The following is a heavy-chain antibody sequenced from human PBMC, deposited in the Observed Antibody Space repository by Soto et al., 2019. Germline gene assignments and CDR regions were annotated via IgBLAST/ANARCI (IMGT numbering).Heavy chain of an antibody. CDR2: ISAYNGNT. V-gene: IGHV1-18*04. CDR3: AREQRGRGYYDFWSGYYPKNDAFDI. Sequence: ASVKVSCKASGYTFTIYGISCVLQSRVQWLDWMGCISAYNGNTNYAQKLQGRVTMTTDTSTSTAYMELRSLRSDDTAVYYCAREQRGRGYYDFWSGYYPKNDAFDIWGQGTMVTVSS. D-gene: IGHD3-3*01. CDR1: GYTFTIYG. J-gene: IGHJ3*02.